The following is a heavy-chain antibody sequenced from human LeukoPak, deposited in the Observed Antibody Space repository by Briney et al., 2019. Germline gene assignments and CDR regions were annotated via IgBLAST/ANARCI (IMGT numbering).Heavy chain of an antibody. J-gene: IGHJ4*02. V-gene: IGHV1-69*04. CDR2: IIPILGIA. CDR3: ARARSTRNTPSFDY. CDR1: GYTFTSYG. Sequence: GASVKVSCKASGYTFTSYGISWVRQAPGQGLEWMGRIIPILGIANYAQKFQGRVTITADKSTSTAYMELSSLRSEDTAVYYCARARSTRNTPSFDYWGQGTLVTVSS. D-gene: IGHD1-26*01.